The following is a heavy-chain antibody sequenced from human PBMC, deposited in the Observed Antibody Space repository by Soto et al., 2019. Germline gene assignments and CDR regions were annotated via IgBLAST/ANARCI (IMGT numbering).Heavy chain of an antibody. V-gene: IGHV3-23*01. CDR1: GFTFSIYA. CDR3: AKAISGYNAPLDH. Sequence: HPGGSLRLSCAASGFTFSIYAMNWVRQAPGKGLEWVSVISGSGGSTYYAGSVKGRFTISRDNSKNTLYVQMNSLRIEDTAVYYCAKAISGYNAPLDHWGQGTRVTVSS. J-gene: IGHJ4*02. D-gene: IGHD1-1*01. CDR2: ISGSGGST.